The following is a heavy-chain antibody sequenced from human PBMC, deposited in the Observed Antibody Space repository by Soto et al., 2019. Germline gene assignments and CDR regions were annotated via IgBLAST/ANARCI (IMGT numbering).Heavy chain of an antibody. J-gene: IGHJ5*02. Sequence: XGTLSLTCSVSGGSISYNSYYWGWIRQPPGKGLGWVGGIFYTGTTYYSPSLKDRVTISVDTSKNSFSLNLTSVTAADTAVYFCARLVVVAPVANAWGQGTLVTVPQ. CDR2: IFYTGTT. V-gene: IGHV4-39*02. CDR3: ARLVVVAPVANA. CDR1: GGSISYNSYY. D-gene: IGHD2-2*01.